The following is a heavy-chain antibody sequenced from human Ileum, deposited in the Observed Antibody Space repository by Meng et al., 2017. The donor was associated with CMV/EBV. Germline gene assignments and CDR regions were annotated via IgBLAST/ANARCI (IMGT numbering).Heavy chain of an antibody. CDR2: IIHGGST. Sequence: QGHLQQWGAGLLTPSETPALTCVVYGGSSSVYYWTWVRQPPGKGLEWIGEIIHGGSTNYNPSLESRATISVDTSKKKLSLKLSSVTAADTAVYYCARGPSQVGEVLHYWGQGTLVTVAS. J-gene: IGHJ4*02. CDR3: ARGPSQVGEVLHY. V-gene: IGHV4-34*01. CDR1: GGSSSVYY. D-gene: IGHD3-16*01.